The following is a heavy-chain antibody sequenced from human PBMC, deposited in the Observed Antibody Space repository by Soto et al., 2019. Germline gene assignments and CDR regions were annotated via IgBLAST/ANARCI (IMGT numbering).Heavy chain of an antibody. V-gene: IGHV3-66*01. J-gene: IGHJ4*02. Sequence: PGGSLRLSCAASGFTFSNAWMSWVRQAPGKGLEWVSVIYSGGYTNYADSVKGRFIVSRDSPKNTLYLQMDSLRAEDTAVYYCAREAIIVIAAPEYYFDYWGQGTLVTVSS. CDR1: GFTFSNAW. CDR3: AREAIIVIAAPEYYFDY. CDR2: IYSGGYT. D-gene: IGHD3-22*01.